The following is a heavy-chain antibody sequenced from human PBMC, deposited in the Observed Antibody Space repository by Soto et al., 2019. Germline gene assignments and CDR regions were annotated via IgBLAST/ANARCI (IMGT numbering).Heavy chain of an antibody. J-gene: IGHJ4*02. V-gene: IGHV1-8*01. Sequence: QVQLVQSGAKVKKPGASVKVSCKASGYTFTSYDINWVRQATGQGLEWMGWMNPNSGNTGYAQKFQGRVTMTRNTPKTTPNMELSSRRSEDTPMYYWARGGGSRMNYGGRGPLATFSS. CDR1: GYTFTSYD. CDR2: MNPNSGNT. CDR3: ARGGGSRMNY. D-gene: IGHD6-13*01.